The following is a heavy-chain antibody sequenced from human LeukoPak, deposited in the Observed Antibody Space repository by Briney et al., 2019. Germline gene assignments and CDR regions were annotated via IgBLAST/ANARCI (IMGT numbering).Heavy chain of an antibody. CDR2: ISYDGSNK. J-gene: IGHJ4*02. D-gene: IGHD3-16*01. CDR3: ARDYGGTQDY. Sequence: PGRSLRLSCAASGFTFSSYVMHWVRQAPGKGLEWVAVISYDGSNKYYADSVKGRFTISRDNSKNTLYLQMNSLRAEDTAVYYCARDYGGTQDYWGQGTLVTVSS. CDR1: GFTFSSYV. V-gene: IGHV3-30-3*01.